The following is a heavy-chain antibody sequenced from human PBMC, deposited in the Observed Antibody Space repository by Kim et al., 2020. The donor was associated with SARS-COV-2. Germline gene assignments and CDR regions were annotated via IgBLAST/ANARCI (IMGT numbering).Heavy chain of an antibody. V-gene: IGHV4-38-2*02. CDR2: IYHSGTT. J-gene: IGHJ5*01. Sequence: SETLSLTCTVSDFSVASGYYWAWIRQPPGKGLAWIGSIYHSGTTNYTPSLKSRLTMSVDTSTNHFSLKLTTVTDADTAIYYYARAKSKGWLVKFGAFDS. CDR3: ARAKSKGWLVKFGAFDS. CDR1: DFSVASGYY. D-gene: IGHD6-19*01.